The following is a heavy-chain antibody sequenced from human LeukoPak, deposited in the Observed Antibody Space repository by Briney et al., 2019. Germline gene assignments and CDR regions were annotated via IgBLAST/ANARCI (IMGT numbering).Heavy chain of an antibody. CDR3: ARVNNGDYGAFYYYGMDV. Sequence: GGSLRLSCAASGFTFNSYGMHWVRQAPGKGLQWVAAIWYDGSNKYYADSVKGRFTISRDNSKNTLYLQMNSLRAEDTAVYYCARVNNGDYGAFYYYGMDVWGQGTTVTVSS. CDR1: GFTFNSYG. J-gene: IGHJ6*02. CDR2: IWYDGSNK. D-gene: IGHD4-17*01. V-gene: IGHV3-33*08.